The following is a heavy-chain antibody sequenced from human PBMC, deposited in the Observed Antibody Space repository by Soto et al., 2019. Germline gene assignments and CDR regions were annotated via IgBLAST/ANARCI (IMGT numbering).Heavy chain of an antibody. J-gene: IGHJ3*02. CDR3: AKDLIQLWFSAFDI. CDR2: LYSGGSA. V-gene: IGHV3-53*05. CDR1: GFTVNTNY. Sequence: GGSLRLSCAASGFTVNTNYMTWVRQAPGKGLEWVSVLYSGGSAYYADSVRGRFTISRDNSKNTLYLQMNSLRAEDTAVYYCAKDLIQLWFSAFDIWGQGTMVTVSS. D-gene: IGHD5-18*01.